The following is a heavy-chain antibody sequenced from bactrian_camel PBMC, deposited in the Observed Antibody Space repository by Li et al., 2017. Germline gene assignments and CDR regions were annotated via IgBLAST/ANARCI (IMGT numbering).Heavy chain of an antibody. CDR2: TGSDGRI. J-gene: IGHJ4*01. V-gene: IGHV3S53*01. CDR1: GDTSSIGS. D-gene: IGHD6*01. CDR3: AARYGGKLYHSPLTAADKFAL. Sequence: QVQLVESGGGSVQAGGSLRLSCTASGDTSSIGSMAWFRQAPGKEREGVAVTGSDGRISYADSVKGRFTISQDNTKNTVYLQMNSLEPEDTAMYYCAARYGGKLYHSPLTAADKFALWGQGTQVTVS.